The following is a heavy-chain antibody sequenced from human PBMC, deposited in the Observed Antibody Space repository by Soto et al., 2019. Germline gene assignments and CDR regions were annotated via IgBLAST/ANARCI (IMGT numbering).Heavy chain of an antibody. J-gene: IGHJ4*01. CDR3: AGGSFPSYSSSSKVFDY. CDR1: GGSISSYY. D-gene: IGHD6-6*01. Sequence: QVQLQESGPGLAKPSETLSLISTVSGGSISSYYWNWIRQSPGKGLEWIVSLAYSGTTNYHPSLNPRSTTSVDPSKTQFSLKMRSVTAMDTAVYCCAGGSFPSYSSSSKVFDYSGHGSLVTVST. V-gene: IGHV4-59*01. CDR2: LAYSGTT.